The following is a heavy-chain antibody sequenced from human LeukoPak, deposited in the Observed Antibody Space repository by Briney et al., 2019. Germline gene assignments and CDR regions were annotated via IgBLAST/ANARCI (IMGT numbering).Heavy chain of an antibody. J-gene: IGHJ4*02. V-gene: IGHV4-34*01. Sequence: SETLSLTCAVYGGSFRNYYWTWIRQPPGQGLEWIGEINHTGSADSNPSLKSRVTISVDTSKNQFSLKLSSVTAADTAVYYCARHSSGYYTGGFDYWGQGTPVTVSS. D-gene: IGHD3-3*01. CDR1: GGSFRNYY. CDR2: INHTGSA. CDR3: ARHSSGYYTGGFDY.